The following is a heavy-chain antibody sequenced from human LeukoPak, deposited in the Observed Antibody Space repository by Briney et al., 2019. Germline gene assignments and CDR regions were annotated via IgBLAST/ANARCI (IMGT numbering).Heavy chain of an antibody. CDR2: IWYDGSEK. J-gene: IGHJ4*02. CDR1: GFTFSSYG. V-gene: IGHV3-33*01. Sequence: PGGSLRLSCAASGFTFSSYGMNWVRQAPGKGLEWVAVIWYDGSEKYYAASVKGRFTIPRDNSKNTLFLQMNSLRAEDTAVYYCARLLGWTFDYWGQGTLVTVSS. D-gene: IGHD6-19*01. CDR3: ARLLGWTFDY.